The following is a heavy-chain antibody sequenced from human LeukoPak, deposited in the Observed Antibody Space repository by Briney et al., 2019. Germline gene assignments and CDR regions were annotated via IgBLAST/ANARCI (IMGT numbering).Heavy chain of an antibody. CDR3: ARGDGYNSNPDY. V-gene: IGHV4-31*03. CDR2: IYYSGST. Sequence: SETLSLTCTVSGGSISSGGYYWSWLRPHPGKGLEWIGYIYYSGSTYYNSSLKSRATISVDTSKNQFSLKLTSVTAADTAVYYCARGDGYNSNPDYWGQGTLVTVSS. J-gene: IGHJ4*02. D-gene: IGHD5-24*01. CDR1: GGSISSGGYY.